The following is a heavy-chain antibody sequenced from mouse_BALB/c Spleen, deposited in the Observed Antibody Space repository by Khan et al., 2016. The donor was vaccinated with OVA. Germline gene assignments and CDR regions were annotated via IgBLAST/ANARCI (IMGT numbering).Heavy chain of an antibody. D-gene: IGHD1-1*01. CDR2: ISYSGVT. V-gene: IGHV3-2*02. J-gene: IGHJ2*01. CDR3: RRGHYYWYYFDF. Sequence: VQLQESGPGLGKPSQSLSLTCPVTGYSITSVYAWNWIRQFPVNKLEWMGYISYSGVTTYTPSLKSRISITRDTSTNQFFLQLNSVTTEDTASFCCRRGHYYWYYFDFWGQGTTLTVSS. CDR1: GYSITSVYA.